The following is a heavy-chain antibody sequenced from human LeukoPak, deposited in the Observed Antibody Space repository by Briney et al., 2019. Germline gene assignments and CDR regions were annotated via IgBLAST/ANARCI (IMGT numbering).Heavy chain of an antibody. CDR2: IYYTGST. J-gene: IGHJ3*02. Sequence: SETLSLTYTVSGGSISCCHWSWIRQPPGKGLEWIGYIYYTGSTNCNPSLKSRVTISIDTSKNQFSLKLSSVTAADTAVYYCARHGQNHGFDIWGQGTMVTVSS. V-gene: IGHV4-59*08. CDR3: ARHGQNHGFDI. CDR1: GGSISCCH.